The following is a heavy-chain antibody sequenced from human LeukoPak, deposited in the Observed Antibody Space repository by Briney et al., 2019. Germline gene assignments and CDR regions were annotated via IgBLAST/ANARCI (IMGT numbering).Heavy chain of an antibody. J-gene: IGHJ6*02. D-gene: IGHD3-10*01. CDR1: GGSFGGYY. CDR3: ARRWFGDPYYYYGMDV. CDR2: INHGGST. Sequence: PSETLSLTCAVYGGSFGGYYWSWIRQPPGKGLEWIGEINHGGSTNYNPSLKSRVTISVDTSKNQFSLKLSSVTAADTAVYYCARRWFGDPYYYYGMDVWGQGTTVTVSS. V-gene: IGHV4-34*01.